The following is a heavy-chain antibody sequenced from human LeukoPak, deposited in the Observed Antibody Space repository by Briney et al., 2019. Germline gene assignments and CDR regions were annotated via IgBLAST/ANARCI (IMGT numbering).Heavy chain of an antibody. J-gene: IGHJ4*02. CDR3: AKADDGRYPYYFDY. Sequence: PGGSLRPSCAASGFTFSSYAMNWVRQAPGKGLEWVSSISGSGGYTYYADSVKGRFTISRDNSKNTLYLQMNSLRAEDTAVYYCAKADDGRYPYYFDYWGQGTPVTVSS. V-gene: IGHV3-23*01. CDR1: GFTFSSYA. D-gene: IGHD3-16*02. CDR2: ISGSGGYT.